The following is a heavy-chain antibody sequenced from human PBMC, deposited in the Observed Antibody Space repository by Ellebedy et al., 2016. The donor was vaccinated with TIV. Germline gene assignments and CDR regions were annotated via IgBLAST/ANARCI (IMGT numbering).Heavy chain of an antibody. V-gene: IGHV3-7*03. J-gene: IGHJ3*02. CDR2: IKQDGSEK. D-gene: IGHD3-22*01. CDR1: GGSISSSDYY. Sequence: ETLSLTCTVSGGSISSSDYYWGWIRQAPGKGLEWVANIKQDGSEKYYVDSVKGRFTISRDNSKNTLYLQMNTLRAEDTAVYYCAKSLDSSGYPYVGAFDIWGQGTTVTVSS. CDR3: AKSLDSSGYPYVGAFDI.